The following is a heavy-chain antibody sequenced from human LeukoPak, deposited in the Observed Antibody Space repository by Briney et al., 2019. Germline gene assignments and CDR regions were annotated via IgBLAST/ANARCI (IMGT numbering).Heavy chain of an antibody. J-gene: IGHJ4*02. CDR3: ARGRRGYSYGYETVDY. V-gene: IGHV3-21*01. CDR1: GFTFSSYS. D-gene: IGHD5-18*01. Sequence: GGSLRLSCAASGFTFSSYSMNWVRQAPGKGLEWVSSISSSSSYIYYAVSVKGRFTISRDNAKNPLYLQMNSLRAEDTAVYYCARGRRGYSYGYETVDYWGQGTLVTVSS. CDR2: ISSSSSYI.